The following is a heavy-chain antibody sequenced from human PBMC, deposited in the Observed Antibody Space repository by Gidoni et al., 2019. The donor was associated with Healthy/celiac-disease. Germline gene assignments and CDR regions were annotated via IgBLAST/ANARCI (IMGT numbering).Heavy chain of an antibody. Sequence: QLQLQESGPGLVKPSETLSLTCTVSGGSISSSSYYWGWIRQPPGKGLEWIGSIYYSGSTYYNPSLKSRVTISVDTSKNQFSLKLSSVTAADTAVYYCARHTAVPGRRFLADYWGQGTLVTVSS. D-gene: IGHD6-19*01. V-gene: IGHV4-39*01. CDR1: GGSISSSSYY. CDR2: IYYSGST. CDR3: ARHTAVPGRRFLADY. J-gene: IGHJ4*02.